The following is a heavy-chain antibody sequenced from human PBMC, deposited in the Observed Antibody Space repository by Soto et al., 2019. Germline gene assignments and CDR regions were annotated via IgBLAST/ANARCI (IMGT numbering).Heavy chain of an antibody. V-gene: IGHV3-74*01. CDR1: GYTFSHYW. CDR2: VNPDGTIT. J-gene: IGHJ4*02. D-gene: IGHD3-10*02. Sequence: LRLSCAASGYTFSHYWMHWVRQAPGKVLVWVSRVNPDGTITTYADSVKGRFTISRDNAKNTLYLQMNSLGADDTALYYCAKLTNPGNYVRAYWGQGTLVTVSS. CDR3: AKLTNPGNYVRAY.